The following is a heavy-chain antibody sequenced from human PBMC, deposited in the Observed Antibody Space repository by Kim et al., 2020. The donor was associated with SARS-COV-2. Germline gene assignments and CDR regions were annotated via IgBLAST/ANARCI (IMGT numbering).Heavy chain of an antibody. CDR1: GYSFTSYW. Sequence: GESLKISCKGSGYSFTSYWIGWVRQMPGKGLEWMGIIYPGDSDTRYSPSFQGQVTISADKSISTAYLQWSSLKASDTAMYYCASSSYRMTTVTTRAFDIWGQGTMVTVSS. J-gene: IGHJ3*02. V-gene: IGHV5-51*01. CDR3: ASSSYRMTTVTTRAFDI. CDR2: IYPGDSDT. D-gene: IGHD4-17*01.